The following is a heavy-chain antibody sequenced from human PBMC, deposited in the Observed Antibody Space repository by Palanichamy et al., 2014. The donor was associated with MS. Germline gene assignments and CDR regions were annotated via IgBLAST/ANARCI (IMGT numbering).Heavy chain of an antibody. CDR3: GRDQRAITGSTGIDY. D-gene: IGHD1-7*01. CDR2: INPYNRNT. Sequence: QVQLVQSGAGLKRPGASVRVSCQASGYTLTNYGISWVRQAPGQGLEWMGWINPYNRNTNTAQKFQGRVTMTADTSTSTVYMEVRSLRPDDTAVYFCGRDQRAITGSTGIDYWGQGTLVTVSS. J-gene: IGHJ4*02. CDR1: GYTLTNYG. V-gene: IGHV1-18*04.